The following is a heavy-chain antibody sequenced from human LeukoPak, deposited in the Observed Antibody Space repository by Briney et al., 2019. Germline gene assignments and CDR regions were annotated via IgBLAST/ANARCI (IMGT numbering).Heavy chain of an antibody. D-gene: IGHD3-10*01. Sequence: ASVKVSCKASGYTFTSYYMHWVRQAPGQGLEWMGWINPNSGGTNYAQKFQGRVTMTRDTSISTAYMELSSLRSEDTAVYYCASRMVRGVIDAFDIWGQGTMVTVSS. J-gene: IGHJ3*02. CDR3: ASRMVRGVIDAFDI. CDR1: GYTFTSYY. V-gene: IGHV1-2*02. CDR2: INPNSGGT.